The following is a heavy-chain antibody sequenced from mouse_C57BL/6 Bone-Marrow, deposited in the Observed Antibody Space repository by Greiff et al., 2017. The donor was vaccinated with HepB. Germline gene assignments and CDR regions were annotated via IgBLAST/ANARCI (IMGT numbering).Heavy chain of an antibody. CDR3: ARIPFYYDDLWVAY. CDR2: IYPRSGNT. Sequence: QVQLQQSGAELARPGASVKLSCKASGYTFTSYGISWVKQRTGQGLEWIGEIYPRSGNTYYNEKFKGKATLTADKSSSTAYRELRSLTSEDSAVYVCARIPFYYDDLWVAYWGQGTLVTVSA. CDR1: GYTFTSYG. J-gene: IGHJ3*01. V-gene: IGHV1-81*01. D-gene: IGHD2-13*01.